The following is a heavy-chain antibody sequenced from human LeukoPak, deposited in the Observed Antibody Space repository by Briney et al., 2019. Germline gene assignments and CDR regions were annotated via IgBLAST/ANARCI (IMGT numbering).Heavy chain of an antibody. CDR1: GYTFTSYY. J-gene: IGHJ4*02. CDR3: ARGKXDFXXXXNXLYYFDF. V-gene: IGHV1-46*01. Sequence: GASVRVSCKASGYTFTSYYMHWVRQAPGQGLEWMGIIHPSGGSTSYAQKFQGRVTMTRDTSTSTVYMELSSLRSEDTAIYYCARGKXDFXXXXNXLYYFDFWGQGTLVTVSS. D-gene: IGHD3-3*01. CDR2: IHPSGGST.